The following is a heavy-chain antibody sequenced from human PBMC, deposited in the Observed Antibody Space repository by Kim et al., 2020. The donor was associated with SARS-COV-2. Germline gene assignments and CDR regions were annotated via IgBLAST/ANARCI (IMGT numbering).Heavy chain of an antibody. CDR3: ARDPIYSGYENSDAFDI. D-gene: IGHD5-12*01. V-gene: IGHV1-46*01. J-gene: IGHJ3*02. Sequence: ASVKVSCKASGYTFTSYYMHWVRQAPGQGLEWMGIINPSGGSTSYAQKFQGRVTMTRDTSTSTVYMELSSLRSEDTAVYYCARDPIYSGYENSDAFDIWGQGTMVTVSS. CDR1: GYTFTSYY. CDR2: INPSGGST.